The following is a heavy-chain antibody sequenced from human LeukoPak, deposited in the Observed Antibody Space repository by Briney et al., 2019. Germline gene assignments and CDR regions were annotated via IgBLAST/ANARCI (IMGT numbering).Heavy chain of an antibody. D-gene: IGHD6-19*01. J-gene: IGHJ4*02. Sequence: PGGSLRLSCAASGFTFSSYWMSWVRQAPGKGLEWVANIKQDGSEKYYVDSVKGRFTISRDNAKNSLCLQMNSLRAEDTAVYYCAREDIAVAGCNDYWGQGTLVTVSS. CDR1: GFTFSSYW. CDR2: IKQDGSEK. CDR3: AREDIAVAGCNDY. V-gene: IGHV3-7*01.